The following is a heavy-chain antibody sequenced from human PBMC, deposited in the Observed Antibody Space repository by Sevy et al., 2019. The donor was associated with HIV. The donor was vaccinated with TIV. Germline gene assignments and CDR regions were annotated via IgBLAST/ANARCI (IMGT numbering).Heavy chain of an antibody. J-gene: IGHJ3*02. CDR2: ISSNGGST. V-gene: IGHV3-64D*06. CDR3: VKDQRGSSSWPDAFDI. Sequence: GGSLRLSCSASGFTFSSYAMHWVRQAPGKGLEYVSAISSNGGSTYYADSVKGRFTISRDNSKNTLYLQMSSLRAEDTAVYYCVKDQRGSSSWPDAFDIWGQGTIVTVSS. D-gene: IGHD6-13*01. CDR1: GFTFSSYA.